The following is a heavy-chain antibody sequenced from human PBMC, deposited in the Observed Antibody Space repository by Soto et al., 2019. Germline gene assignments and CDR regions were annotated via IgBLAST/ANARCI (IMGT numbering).Heavy chain of an antibody. J-gene: IGHJ5*02. CDR1: GYTFTSYG. CDR2: ISAYNGNT. D-gene: IGHD2-2*03. Sequence: QVQLVQSGAEVKKPGASVKVSCKASGYTFTSYGISWVRQAPGQGLEWMGWISAYNGNTNYAQKLQGRVTMTTDTSTSTAYMELRSLRSADTAVYYCARVGIVVVPAAINQGVTWFAPWGQGTLVTVSS. CDR3: ARVGIVVVPAAINQGVTWFAP. V-gene: IGHV1-18*01.